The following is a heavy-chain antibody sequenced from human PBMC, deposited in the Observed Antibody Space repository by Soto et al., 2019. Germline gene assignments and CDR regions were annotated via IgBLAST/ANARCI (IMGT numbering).Heavy chain of an antibody. CDR3: ARDLSGSGD. D-gene: IGHD3-10*01. V-gene: IGHV3-30-3*01. CDR2: ISYDGSNK. J-gene: IGHJ4*02. Sequence: QVQLVESGGGVVQPGRSLRLSCAASGFAFSSYAMHWVRQAPGKGLEWVAVISYDGSNKYYADSVKGRFTISRDNSKNTLYLQMKSLRAEDTAVYYCARDLSGSGDWGQGTLVTVSS. CDR1: GFAFSSYA.